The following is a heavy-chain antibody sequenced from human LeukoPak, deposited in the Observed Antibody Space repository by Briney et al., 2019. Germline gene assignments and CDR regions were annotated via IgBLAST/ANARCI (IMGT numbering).Heavy chain of an antibody. CDR3: ATSPPHYYDSSGYPIPNY. CDR1: GGTFSSYA. CDR2: IIPIFGTA. Sequence: SVKVSCKASGGTFSSYAISWVRQAPGQGLEWMGGIIPIFGTANYAQKFQGRVTITADESTSTAYMELSSLRSEDTAVYYCATSPPHYYDSSGYPIPNYWGQGTLVTVSS. J-gene: IGHJ4*02. V-gene: IGHV1-69*13. D-gene: IGHD3-22*01.